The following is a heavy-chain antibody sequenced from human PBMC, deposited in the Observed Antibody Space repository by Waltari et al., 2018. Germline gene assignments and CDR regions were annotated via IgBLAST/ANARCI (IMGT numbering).Heavy chain of an antibody. CDR3: AGHVIAAADAFDI. CDR1: GGSISSSSYY. D-gene: IGHD3-16*02. CDR2: IYYREST. J-gene: IGHJ3*02. V-gene: IGHV4-39*01. Sequence: QLQLQESGPGLVKPSETLSLTCTVSGGSISSSSYYWGWIRQPPGKGLEWIGSIYYRESTYYHPSLTSRVTISVDTTKHQFPLKLSAVSAADTAVYYWAGHVIAAADAFDIWGQGTMVTVSS.